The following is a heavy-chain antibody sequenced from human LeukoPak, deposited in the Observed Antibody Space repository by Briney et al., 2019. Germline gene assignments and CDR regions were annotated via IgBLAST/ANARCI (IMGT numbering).Heavy chain of an antibody. J-gene: IGHJ4*02. CDR2: IYHSGST. Sequence: PSQTLSLTCAVSGGSISSGGYSWSWIRQPPGKGLEWIGYIYHSGSTYYNPSLKSRVTISVDRSKNQFSLKLSSVTAADTAVYYCARGRRSSGYFDYWGQGTLVTVSS. CDR1: GGSISSGGYS. CDR3: ARGRRSSGYFDY. D-gene: IGHD3-22*01. V-gene: IGHV4-30-2*01.